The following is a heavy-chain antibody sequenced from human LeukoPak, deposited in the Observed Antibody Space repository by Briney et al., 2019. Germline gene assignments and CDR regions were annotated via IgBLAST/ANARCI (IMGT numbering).Heavy chain of an antibody. Sequence: RGESLKISCKGSGYSFTSYWIGWVRQMPGKGLEWMGIIYPDDSDTRYSASFQGQVTISADKSISAAYLQWNSLEASDSAIYYCARRGDSDFRIDWGQGTLVTVSS. D-gene: IGHD2-21*02. CDR3: ARRGDSDFRID. V-gene: IGHV5-51*01. J-gene: IGHJ4*02. CDR2: IYPDDSDT. CDR1: GYSFTSYW.